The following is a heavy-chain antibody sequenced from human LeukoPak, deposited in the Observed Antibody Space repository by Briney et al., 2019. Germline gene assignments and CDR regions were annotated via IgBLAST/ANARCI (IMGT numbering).Heavy chain of an antibody. CDR3: ARDDTHYGSSGSFYDAFDI. D-gene: IGHD3-22*01. V-gene: IGHV3-7*01. Sequence: GGPLPPSCAAPGFTFSNYWRTWVRRAPGRGRGWVAKKRRDGSETNYVDSVMGRFTISRDNAKNSLYLQMNSLRAEDTAVYYCARDDTHYGSSGSFYDAFDIWGQGTMVTVSS. CDR1: GFTFSNYW. J-gene: IGHJ3*02. CDR2: KRRDGSET.